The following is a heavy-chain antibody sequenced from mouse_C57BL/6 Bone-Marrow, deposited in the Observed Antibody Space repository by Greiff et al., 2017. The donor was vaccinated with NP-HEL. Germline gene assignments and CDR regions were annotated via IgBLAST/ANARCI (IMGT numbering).Heavy chain of an antibody. J-gene: IGHJ4*01. CDR2: IRNKANGYTT. CDR1: GFTFTDYY. D-gene: IGHD2-4*01. CDR3: ARSIYYDYADDPFYARDY. V-gene: IGHV7-3*01. Sequence: DVKLVESGGGLVQPGGSLSLSCAASGFTFTDYYMSWVRQPPGKALEWLVFIRNKANGYTTEYSASVKGRFTISRDNSQSILYLQMNALRAEDSATYYCARSIYYDYADDPFYARDYWGQGTSVTVSS.